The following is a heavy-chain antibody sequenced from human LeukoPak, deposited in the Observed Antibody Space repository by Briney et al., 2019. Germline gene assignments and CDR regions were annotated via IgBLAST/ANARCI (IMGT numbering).Heavy chain of an antibody. Sequence: GSLRLSCAASGFNFNYYAMSWVRQAPGKGLEWVSTVSISGGSTYSADSVKGRFTISRDNSKNTLYLQMNSLRAEDTAVYYCAKGPLWFGELFDYWGQGTLVTVSS. CDR2: VSISGGST. J-gene: IGHJ4*02. V-gene: IGHV3-23*01. CDR1: GFNFNYYA. D-gene: IGHD3-10*01. CDR3: AKGPLWFGELFDY.